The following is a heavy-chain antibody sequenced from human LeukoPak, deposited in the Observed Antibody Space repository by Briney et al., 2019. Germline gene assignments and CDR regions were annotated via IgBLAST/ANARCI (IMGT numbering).Heavy chain of an antibody. CDR3: ATRGYSYGYSDY. V-gene: IGHV4-34*01. CDR1: GGSFSGYY. J-gene: IGHJ4*02. D-gene: IGHD5-18*01. CDR2: INHSGST. Sequence: YPSETLSLTCAVYGGSFSGYYWSWIRQPPGKGLEWIGEINHSGSTNYNPSLKSRVTISVDTSKNRLSLKLSSVTAADTAVYYCATRGYSYGYSDYWGQGILVTVSS.